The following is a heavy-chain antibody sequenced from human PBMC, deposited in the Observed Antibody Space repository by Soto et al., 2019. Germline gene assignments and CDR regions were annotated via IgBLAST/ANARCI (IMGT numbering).Heavy chain of an antibody. V-gene: IGHV1-69*13. CDR2: IITIFGTA. D-gene: IGHD6-19*01. CDR1: GGTFSSYA. J-gene: IGHJ4*02. Sequence: ASVKVSCKASGGTFSSYAISWVRQAPGQGLEWMGGIITIFGTANYAQKFQGRVTITADESTSTAYMELSSLRSEDTAVYYCGRYSSGWYIGYWGQETLVTVSS. CDR3: GRYSSGWYIGY.